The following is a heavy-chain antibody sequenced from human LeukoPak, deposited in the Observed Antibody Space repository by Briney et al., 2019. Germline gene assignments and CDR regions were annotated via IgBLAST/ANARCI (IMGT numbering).Heavy chain of an antibody. D-gene: IGHD6-19*01. CDR1: GFTFSNYA. CDR3: AKVHEVAVAGTDY. J-gene: IGHJ4*02. CDR2: ISSSGSTI. Sequence: GGSLRLSCAASGFTFSNYAMSWVRQAPGKGLEWVSYISSSGSTIYYADSVKGRFTISRDNAKNSLYLQMNSLRAEDTAVYYCAKVHEVAVAGTDYWGQGTLVTVSS. V-gene: IGHV3-11*04.